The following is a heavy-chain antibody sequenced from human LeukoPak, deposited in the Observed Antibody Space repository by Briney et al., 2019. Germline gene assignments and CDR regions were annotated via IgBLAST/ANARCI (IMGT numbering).Heavy chain of an antibody. Sequence: ASVKVSRKASGYTFTGYYMRWVRQAPGQGLEWMGWINPNSGGTNYAQKFQGRVTMTRDTSISTAYMELSRLRSDDTAVYYCARSRDGYNSAHFDYWGQGTLVTVSS. CDR3: ARSRDGYNSAHFDY. D-gene: IGHD5-24*01. CDR2: INPNSGGT. V-gene: IGHV1-2*02. J-gene: IGHJ4*02. CDR1: GYTFTGYY.